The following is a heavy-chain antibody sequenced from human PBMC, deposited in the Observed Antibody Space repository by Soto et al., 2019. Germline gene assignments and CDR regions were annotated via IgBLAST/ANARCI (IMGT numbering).Heavy chain of an antibody. J-gene: IGHJ6*02. CDR3: AHLIVVRGMDV. CDR1: GFSLSTSGVG. V-gene: IGHV2-5*02. Sequence: QITLKESGPTLVKPTQTLTLTCTFSGFSLSTSGVGVGWIRQPPGKALDWLALIYWDDDKRYSPSLKSRLTISKDTSKNQVVLTMTHVDPVDTATYYCAHLIVVRGMDVWGQGTPVTVSS. CDR2: IYWDDDK. D-gene: IGHD3-22*01.